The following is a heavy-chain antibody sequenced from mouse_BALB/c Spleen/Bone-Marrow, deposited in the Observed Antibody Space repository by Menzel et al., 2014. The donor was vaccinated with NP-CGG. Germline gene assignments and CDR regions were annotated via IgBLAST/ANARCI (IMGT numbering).Heavy chain of an antibody. V-gene: IGHV1-39*01. Sequence: EVQLQESRPELVKPGASVKISCKASGYSFTGYNMNWVKQNNGKSLEWIGNIDPYYGGVSYNQKFKGKATLTVDKSSNTAYMQLKSLTSEDSAVYYCAISIEYRPLVYWGQGTLVTVSA. CDR3: AISIEYRPLVY. D-gene: IGHD2-14*01. J-gene: IGHJ3*01. CDR2: IDPYYGGV. CDR1: GYSFTGYN.